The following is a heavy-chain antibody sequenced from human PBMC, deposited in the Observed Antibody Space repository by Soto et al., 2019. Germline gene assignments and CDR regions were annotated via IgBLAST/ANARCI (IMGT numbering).Heavy chain of an antibody. V-gene: IGHV3-48*01. Sequence: HPGGSLRLSCAASGFTFSSYWMSWVRQAPGKGLEWVSYISSTSNTIYYADSVKGRFTISRDNAKNSLYLHMNSLSAEDTAVYYCARDRGCSGGVCYRDLDYWGQGTLVTVSS. J-gene: IGHJ4*02. CDR1: GFTFSSYW. D-gene: IGHD2-15*01. CDR3: ARDRGCSGGVCYRDLDY. CDR2: ISSTSNTI.